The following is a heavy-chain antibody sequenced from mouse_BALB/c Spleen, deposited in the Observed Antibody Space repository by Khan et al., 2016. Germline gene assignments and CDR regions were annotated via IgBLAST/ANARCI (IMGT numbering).Heavy chain of an antibody. J-gene: IGHJ4*01. CDR1: GYTFTTYG. V-gene: IGHV9-1*02. CDR2: INTYTGEP. CDR3: ARSGNLPSYYALDY. Sequence: QIQLVQSGPDLKKPGETVKISCKASGYTFTTYGMNWVRQAPGKGFQWMGWINTYTGEPTYADDFKGRFAFSLETSASTAYLQINNLKDGDMATYFCARSGNLPSYYALDYWGQGTSVTVSS. D-gene: IGHD3-2*02.